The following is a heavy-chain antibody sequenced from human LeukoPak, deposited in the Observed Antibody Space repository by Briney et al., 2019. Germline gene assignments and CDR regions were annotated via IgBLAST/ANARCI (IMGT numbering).Heavy chain of an antibody. Sequence: GGSLRLSCAASGFTFSSYSMNWVRQAPGKGLEWASSISSSSSYIYYADSVKGRFTISRDNAKNSLYLQMNSLRAEDTAVYYCARLWFGESSPDYWGQGTLVTVSS. CDR3: ARLWFGESSPDY. CDR2: ISSSSSYI. J-gene: IGHJ4*02. D-gene: IGHD3-10*01. CDR1: GFTFSSYS. V-gene: IGHV3-21*01.